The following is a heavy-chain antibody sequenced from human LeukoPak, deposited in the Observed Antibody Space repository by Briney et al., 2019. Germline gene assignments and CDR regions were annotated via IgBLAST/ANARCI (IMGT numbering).Heavy chain of an antibody. Sequence: SETLSLTCAVYGLSFSGYYWSWIRQPPGKGLEWIGAINHSGSTNYNPSLKSRVTISVDTSKNQFSLKLSSVTAADTAVYYCARLPARMLRFLEWSTYPVDYYMDVWGKGTTVTVSS. J-gene: IGHJ6*03. CDR3: ARLPARMLRFLEWSTYPVDYYMDV. CDR1: GLSFSGYY. V-gene: IGHV4-34*01. D-gene: IGHD3-3*01. CDR2: INHSGST.